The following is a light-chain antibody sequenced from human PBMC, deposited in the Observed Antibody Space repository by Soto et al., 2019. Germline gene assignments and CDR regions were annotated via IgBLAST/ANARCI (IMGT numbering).Light chain of an antibody. CDR1: QSIIVY. CDR2: TAS. J-gene: IGKJ2*01. Sequence: DIPMTQSPSSLSASVGDRVTITCRASQSIIVYLNWYQQKPGKAPNLLIYTASSLQTGVPSRFSGSGSGTDFTLTISNLQPEDFATYYCQQSYMMPQTFGQGTKLEFK. CDR3: QQSYMMPQT. V-gene: IGKV1-39*01.